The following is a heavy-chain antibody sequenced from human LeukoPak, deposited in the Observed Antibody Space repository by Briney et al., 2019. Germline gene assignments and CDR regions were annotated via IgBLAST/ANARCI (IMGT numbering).Heavy chain of an antibody. Sequence: RASETLSLTCTVSGCSISSGGYYWSWIRQHPGKGLEWIGYIYYSGSTYYNPSLKSRVTISLDTSKNQFSLKLSSVTAADTAVYYCARDNYSFDYWGQGTLVTVSS. CDR3: ARDNYSFDY. CDR2: IYYSGST. V-gene: IGHV4-31*03. CDR1: GCSISSGGYY. D-gene: IGHD4-11*01. J-gene: IGHJ4*02.